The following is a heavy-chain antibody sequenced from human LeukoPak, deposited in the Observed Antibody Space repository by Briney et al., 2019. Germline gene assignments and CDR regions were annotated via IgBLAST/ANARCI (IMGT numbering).Heavy chain of an antibody. CDR3: AKGLMGATPYYFDY. J-gene: IGHJ4*02. V-gene: IGHV3-74*01. Sequence: GGSLRLSCAASGFTVSTNYMNWVRQAPGKGLVWVSRINTDGSSTTYADSVKGRFTISRDNAKNTLYLQMNSLRADDTAVYYCAKGLMGATPYYFDYWGQGTLVTVSS. CDR2: INTDGSST. CDR1: GFTVSTNY. D-gene: IGHD1-26*01.